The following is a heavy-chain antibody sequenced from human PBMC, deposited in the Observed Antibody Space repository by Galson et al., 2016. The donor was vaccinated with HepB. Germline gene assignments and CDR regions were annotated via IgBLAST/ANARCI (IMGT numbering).Heavy chain of an antibody. CDR2: IYNSGNN. CDR3: SATTTGWHAW. D-gene: IGHD6-19*01. CDR1: SISDYY. J-gene: IGHJ4*02. Sequence: SISDYYCSWIRQSPGKGLEWIGHIYNSGNNKYNPSLESRVTISVDTSKNQFFLDVNSVTAADTAIYYCSATTTGWHAWWGQGNLVTVSS. V-gene: IGHV4-59*01.